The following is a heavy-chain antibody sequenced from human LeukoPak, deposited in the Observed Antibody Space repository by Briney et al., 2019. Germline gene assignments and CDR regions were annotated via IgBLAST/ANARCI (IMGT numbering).Heavy chain of an antibody. Sequence: GGSLRLSCAASGFTFSSYAMHWVRQAPGKGLEWVAVISYDGSNKYYADSVKGRFTISRDSSKNTLYLQMNSLRAEDTAVYYCARDLNWGDSSLWGQGTLVTVSS. CDR3: ARDLNWGDSSL. D-gene: IGHD7-27*01. CDR2: ISYDGSNK. J-gene: IGHJ4*02. V-gene: IGHV3-30-3*01. CDR1: GFTFSSYA.